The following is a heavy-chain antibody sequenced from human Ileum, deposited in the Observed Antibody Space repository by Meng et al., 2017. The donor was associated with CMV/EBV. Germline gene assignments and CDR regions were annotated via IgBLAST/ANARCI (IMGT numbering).Heavy chain of an antibody. Sequence: VRLLGSGEGVGWAGGPMSLSGAASGFTFSGYGMHWVRQAPGKGLEWVAIIRNDGSYKYYADSVKGRFTISRDNSKNTLYLQMNSLEPEDTAVYYCVRINYLDHWGQGTLVTVSS. CDR2: IRNDGSYK. CDR3: VRINYLDH. J-gene: IGHJ4*02. V-gene: IGHV3-30*02. CDR1: GFTFSGYG.